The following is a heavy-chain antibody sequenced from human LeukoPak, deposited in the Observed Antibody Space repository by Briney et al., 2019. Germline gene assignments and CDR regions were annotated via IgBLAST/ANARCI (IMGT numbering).Heavy chain of an antibody. CDR3: ARWRGSYESWFDP. D-gene: IGHD1-26*01. J-gene: IGHJ5*02. Sequence: GGSLRLSCAASGFTFSSYSMNWVRQAPGKGLEWVSSISSSSSYIYYADSVKGRFTISRDNAKNSLYLQMNSLRAKDTAVYYCARWRGSYESWFDPWGQGTLVTVSS. CDR2: ISSSSSYI. CDR1: GFTFSSYS. V-gene: IGHV3-21*01.